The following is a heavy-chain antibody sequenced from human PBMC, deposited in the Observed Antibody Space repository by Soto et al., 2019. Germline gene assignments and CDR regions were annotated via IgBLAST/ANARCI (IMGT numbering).Heavy chain of an antibody. CDR1: GGTFSSYT. V-gene: IGHV1-69*02. Sequence: QVQLVQSGAEVKKPGSSVKVSCKASGGTFSSYTIRWVRQAPGQGLEWMGRIIPDLGIANYAQKFQGRVSITADKSTSTAYMELSSLRSEDTAVYYCARDRFDSSGYYLWGQGTLVTVSS. J-gene: IGHJ5*02. CDR3: ARDRFDSSGYYL. CDR2: IIPDLGIA. D-gene: IGHD3-22*01.